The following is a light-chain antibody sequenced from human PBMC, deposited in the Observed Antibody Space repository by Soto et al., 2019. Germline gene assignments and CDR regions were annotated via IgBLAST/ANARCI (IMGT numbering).Light chain of an antibody. V-gene: IGKV3-11*01. J-gene: IGKJ4*01. CDR3: QQRRNWPLT. CDR1: QSVVTY. Sequence: EIVLTQSPITLSLSPGERATLSCRASQSVVTYLAWYQHRPGQAPRLLIYDASTRVTGIPARFSGGGSGTDFTLTISSLEPEDFAVYFCQQRRNWPLTFGGGTKVEIK. CDR2: DAS.